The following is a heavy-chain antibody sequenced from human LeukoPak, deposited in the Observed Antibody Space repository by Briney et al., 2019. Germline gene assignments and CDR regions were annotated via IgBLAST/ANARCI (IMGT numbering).Heavy chain of an antibody. D-gene: IGHD5-18*01. V-gene: IGHV1-24*01. J-gene: IGHJ4*02. Sequence: ASVKVSCKVSGYTLTELSMHWVRQAPGKGLEWMGVFDPEDGETIYAQKFQGRVTMTEDTSTDTAYMELSSLRSEDTAVYYCATGSYGWEYFDYWGQGTLVTVSS. CDR2: FDPEDGET. CDR1: GYTLTELS. CDR3: ATGSYGWEYFDY.